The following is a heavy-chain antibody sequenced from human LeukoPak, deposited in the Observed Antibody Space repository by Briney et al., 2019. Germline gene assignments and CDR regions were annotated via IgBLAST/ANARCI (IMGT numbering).Heavy chain of an antibody. Sequence: RASVKVSCKASGYTFTSYYMHWVRQAPGQGLEWMGWINPNSGGTNYAQKFQGRVTMTRDTSISTAYMELSRLRSDDTAVYYCARADPFFDSSGYHYAFDIWGQGTMVTVSS. CDR3: ARADPFFDSSGYHYAFDI. V-gene: IGHV1-2*02. CDR1: GYTFTSYY. CDR2: INPNSGGT. D-gene: IGHD3-22*01. J-gene: IGHJ3*02.